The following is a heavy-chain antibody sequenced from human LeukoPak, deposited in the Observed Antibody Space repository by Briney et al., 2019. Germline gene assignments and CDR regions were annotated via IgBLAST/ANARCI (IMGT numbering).Heavy chain of an antibody. J-gene: IGHJ5*02. Sequence: SETLSLTCSVAGGSISTYYWNWIRQTPGKELEGIGHISNGNTDYNPSLKSRVTISVDTSKNQFSLRLTSVTAADTAVYYCARDKAHSYGRYFDPWGQGALVIVSS. V-gene: IGHV4-59*01. CDR3: ARDKAHSYGRYFDP. D-gene: IGHD5-18*01. CDR2: ISNGNT. CDR1: GGSISTYY.